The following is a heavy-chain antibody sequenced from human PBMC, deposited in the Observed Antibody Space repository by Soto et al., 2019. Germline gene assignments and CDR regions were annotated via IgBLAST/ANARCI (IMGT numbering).Heavy chain of an antibody. CDR2: VIPILGMA. J-gene: IGHJ5*02. V-gene: IGHV1-69*02. CDR3: ARGGAVVVPGAVDRHNWFDP. D-gene: IGHD2-2*01. Sequence: QVQLVQSGAEVKKPGSSVKVSCEASGGTFSNYSFSWVRQAPGQGLEWMGRVIPILGMANYAQKFQGRVTITADKSTRTVYMELSSLRSEDTAVYYCARGGAVVVPGAVDRHNWFDPWGQGTLVTVSS. CDR1: GGTFSNYS.